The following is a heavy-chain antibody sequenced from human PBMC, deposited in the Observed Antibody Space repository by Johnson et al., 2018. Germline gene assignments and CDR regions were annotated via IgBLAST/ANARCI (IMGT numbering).Heavy chain of an antibody. CDR3: ARMPVDTTTVTHYYYGMDV. CDR2: IRSKTYGGTT. Sequence: VQLVESGGGLVKPGGSLRLSCVGSGLTFSNAWLNWVRQAPGKGLAWVGFIRSKTYGGTTEYAPSVNGRFTISRDASKGIGYLQMHSPKTEDTAVYYCARMPVDTTTVTHYYYGMDVWGQGTTVTVSS. D-gene: IGHD5-18*01. CDR1: GLTFSNAW. V-gene: IGHV3-49*04. J-gene: IGHJ6*02.